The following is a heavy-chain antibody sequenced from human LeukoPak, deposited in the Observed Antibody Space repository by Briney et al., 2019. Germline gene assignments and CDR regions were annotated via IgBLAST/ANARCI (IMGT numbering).Heavy chain of an antibody. D-gene: IGHD3-10*01. CDR1: GFPFSHYS. CDR2: ISSSSSTI. CDR3: ARGLYGSGKYYFDY. V-gene: IGHV3-48*01. J-gene: IGHJ4*02. Sequence: PGGSLRLSCAASGFPFSHYSINWVRQAPGKGLEWVSYISSSSSTIYYADSVKGRFTISRDNAKNSLYLQMNSLSAEDTAVYYCARGLYGSGKYYFDYWGQGTLVTVSS.